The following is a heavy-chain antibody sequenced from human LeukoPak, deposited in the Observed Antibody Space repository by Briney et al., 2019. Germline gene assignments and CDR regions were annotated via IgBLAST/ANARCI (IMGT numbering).Heavy chain of an antibody. D-gene: IGHD5-12*01. Sequence: GGSLRLSCVGSGSSLSGYWMSWVRQASGKGLEWVARLHADGSEKYYVGSVKGRFTISGDNAKNSLYLQMNSLRVDDTAVYYCARGGYSFDYLGQGTLVTVSS. J-gene: IGHJ4*02. CDR3: ARGGYSFDY. CDR1: GSSLSGYW. CDR2: LHADGSEK. V-gene: IGHV3-7*01.